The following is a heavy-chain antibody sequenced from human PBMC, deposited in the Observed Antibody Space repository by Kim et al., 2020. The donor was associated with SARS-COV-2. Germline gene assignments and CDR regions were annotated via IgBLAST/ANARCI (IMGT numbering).Heavy chain of an antibody. Sequence: TNYNSSLTRRVIMSVDTSKNQFSLMLKSVTAADTAVYFCARGGDGYGTDYWGRGTLVTVSS. V-gene: IGHV4-4*07. CDR3: ARGGDGYGTDY. D-gene: IGHD5-18*01. CDR2: T. J-gene: IGHJ4*02.